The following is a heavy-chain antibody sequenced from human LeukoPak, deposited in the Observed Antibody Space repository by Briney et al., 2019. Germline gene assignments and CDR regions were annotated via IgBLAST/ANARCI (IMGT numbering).Heavy chain of an antibody. CDR2: IYYSGST. CDR1: GGSIRSYY. Sequence: SETLSLTCTVSGGSIRSYYWSWIRQPPGKGLEWIGYIYYSGSTNYNPSLKSRVTISVDRSKNQFSLKLSSVTAADTAVYYCARDGVAARTGDYWGQGTLVTVSS. CDR3: ARDGVAARTGDY. D-gene: IGHD6-6*01. J-gene: IGHJ4*02. V-gene: IGHV4-59*12.